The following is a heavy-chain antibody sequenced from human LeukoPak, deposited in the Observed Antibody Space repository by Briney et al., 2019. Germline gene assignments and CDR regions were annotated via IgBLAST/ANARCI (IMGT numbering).Heavy chain of an antibody. CDR3: AKGHVDTAFGFFDY. D-gene: IGHD5-18*01. CDR1: GFTFDDYA. J-gene: IGHJ4*02. CDR2: ISWNSGSI. Sequence: PGRSLRLSCAASGFTFDDYAMHWVRQAPGKGLEWVSGISWNSGSIVYADSVKGRFTISRDNAKNSLYLQMNSLRAEDMALYYCAKGHVDTAFGFFDYWGQGTLVTVAS. V-gene: IGHV3-9*03.